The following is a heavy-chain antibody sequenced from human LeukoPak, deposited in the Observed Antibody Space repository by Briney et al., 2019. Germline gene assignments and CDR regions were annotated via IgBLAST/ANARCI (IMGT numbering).Heavy chain of an antibody. V-gene: IGHV3-7*01. CDR1: GFTFNFHW. CDR3: ARVSDCGGDCYPGLFDY. D-gene: IGHD2-21*01. J-gene: IGHJ4*02. CDR2: IRQDGNEK. Sequence: GGSLRLSCTASGFTFNFHWMSWVRQAPGKGLEWVANIRQDGNEKFYVDSVKGRFTISRDNAKNSLSLQMDSLRAEDTAMYFCARVSDCGGDCYPGLFDYWGQGTLVTVSS.